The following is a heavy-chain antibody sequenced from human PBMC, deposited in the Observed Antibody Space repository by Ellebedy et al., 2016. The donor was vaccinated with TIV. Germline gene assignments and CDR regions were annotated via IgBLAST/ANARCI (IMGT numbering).Heavy chain of an antibody. D-gene: IGHD2-15*01. Sequence: GESLKISCKGSGYSFTTYWIGWVRQMSGKGLEWMGIIYPGDSDTRYSPSFQGQVTISADKSISTAYLQWSSLKASDTGMYYCARVGEVAATPCSYWGQGTLVTVSS. V-gene: IGHV5-51*01. CDR3: ARVGEVAATPCSY. CDR1: GYSFTTYW. J-gene: IGHJ4*02. CDR2: IYPGDSDT.